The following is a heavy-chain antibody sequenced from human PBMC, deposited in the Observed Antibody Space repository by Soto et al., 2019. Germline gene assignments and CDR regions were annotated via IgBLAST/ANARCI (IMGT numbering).Heavy chain of an antibody. V-gene: IGHV4-31*03. CDR1: GGSISSGGYY. Sequence: SETLSLTCTVSGGSISSGGYYWSWIRQHPGKGLEWIGYIYYSGSTYYNPSLKSRVTISVDTSKNQFSLKLSSVTAADTAVYYCARDVAAIYPYHYSSGTDVCGPGPTVTVSS. CDR3: ARDVAAIYPYHYSSGTDV. J-gene: IGHJ6*02. CDR2: IYYSGST. D-gene: IGHD2-21*01.